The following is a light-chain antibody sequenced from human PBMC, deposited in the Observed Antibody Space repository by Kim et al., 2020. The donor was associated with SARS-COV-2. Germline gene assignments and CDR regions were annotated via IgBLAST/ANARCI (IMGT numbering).Light chain of an antibody. CDR2: GAS. V-gene: IGKV3-15*01. CDR3: QQYYNWPPIT. Sequence: EIVMTQSPATLSVSPGERATLSCRASQSVSSDLAWYQQKPGQAPRLLIYGASTRVTGIPARFSGSGSGTEFTHTISSLQSEDFAVYFCQQYYNWPPITFGQGTRLEIK. CDR1: QSVSSD. J-gene: IGKJ5*01.